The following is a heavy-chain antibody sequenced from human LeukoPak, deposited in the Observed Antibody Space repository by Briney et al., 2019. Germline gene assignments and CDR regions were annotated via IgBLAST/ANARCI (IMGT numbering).Heavy chain of an antibody. CDR1: GGTFSSYA. CDR2: IIPIFGTA. D-gene: IGHD5-24*01. CDR3: ARFRANDNEMATIMDY. Sequence: VASVKVSCKASGGTFSSYAIGWVRQAPGQGLEWMGGIIPIFGTANYAQKFQGRVTITADESTSTAYMELSSLRSEDTAVYYCARFRANDNEMATIMDYWGQGTLVTVSS. V-gene: IGHV1-69*01. J-gene: IGHJ4*02.